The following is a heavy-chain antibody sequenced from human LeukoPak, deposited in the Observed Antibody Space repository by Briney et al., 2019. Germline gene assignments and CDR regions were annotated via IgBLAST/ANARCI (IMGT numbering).Heavy chain of an antibody. Sequence: SETLSLTCIVSGGSISSSIYYWAWVRQPPGKGLEWIGYIYYSGSTYYNPSLKSRVTISVDTSKNQFSLKLSSVTAADTAVYYCARGGALSGIDYWGQGTLVTVSS. J-gene: IGHJ4*02. CDR2: IYYSGST. V-gene: IGHV4-30-4*08. CDR1: GGSISSSIYY. CDR3: ARGGALSGIDY. D-gene: IGHD1-26*01.